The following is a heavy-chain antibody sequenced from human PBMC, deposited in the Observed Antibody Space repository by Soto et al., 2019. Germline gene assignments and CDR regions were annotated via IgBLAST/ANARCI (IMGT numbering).Heavy chain of an antibody. CDR3: ARVGYSSGWYVGWFDP. Sequence: SETLSLTCTVSGGSISSSSYYWSWIRQPPGKGLEWIGYIYYSGSTNYNPSLKSRVTISVDTSKNQFSLKLSSVTAADTAVYYCARVGYSSGWYVGWFDPWGQGTLVTVSS. D-gene: IGHD6-19*01. V-gene: IGHV4-61*01. CDR1: GGSISSSSYY. CDR2: IYYSGST. J-gene: IGHJ5*02.